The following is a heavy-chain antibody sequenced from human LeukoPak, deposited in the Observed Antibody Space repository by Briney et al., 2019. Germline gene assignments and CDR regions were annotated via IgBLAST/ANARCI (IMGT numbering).Heavy chain of an antibody. V-gene: IGHV3-7*01. Sequence: GGSLRLSCAASGFTFSSYWMSWVRQAPGKGLEWVANIKQDGSEKYYADSVKGRFTISRDNSKNTLYLQMNSLRAEDTAVYYCAKGPHGGWYIIDYWGQGTLVTVSS. CDR3: AKGPHGGWYIIDY. CDR1: GFTFSSYW. CDR2: IKQDGSEK. D-gene: IGHD6-19*01. J-gene: IGHJ4*02.